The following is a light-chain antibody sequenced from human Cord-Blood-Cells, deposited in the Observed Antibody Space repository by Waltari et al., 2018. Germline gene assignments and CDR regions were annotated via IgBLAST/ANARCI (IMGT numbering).Light chain of an antibody. J-gene: IGKJ4*01. CDR2: GAS. CDR3: QQYNNWPPLT. CDR1: QSVSSD. Sequence: DTVMTQSPPTLSVSPGERATLHCRASQSVSSDLAWYQQKPGQAPRLLIYGASTRATGIPARFSGSGSGTEFTLTISSLQSEDFAVYYCQQYNNWPPLTFGGGTKVEIK. V-gene: IGKV3-15*01.